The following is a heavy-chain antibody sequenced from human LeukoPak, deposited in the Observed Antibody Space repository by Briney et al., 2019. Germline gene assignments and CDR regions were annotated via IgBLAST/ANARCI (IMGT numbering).Heavy chain of an antibody. CDR3: AVPHYYGSGSPDAFDI. D-gene: IGHD3-10*01. V-gene: IGHV1-69*01. Sequence: GSSVKVSCKASGGTFSSYAISWVRQAPGQGLEWMGGIIPIFGTANYAQKFQGRVAITADESTSTAYMELSSLRSEDTAVYYCAVPHYYGSGSPDAFDIWGQGTMVTVSS. CDR2: IIPIFGTA. CDR1: GGTFSSYA. J-gene: IGHJ3*02.